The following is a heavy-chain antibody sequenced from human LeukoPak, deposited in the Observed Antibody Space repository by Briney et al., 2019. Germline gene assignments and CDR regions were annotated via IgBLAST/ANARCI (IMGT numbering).Heavy chain of an antibody. D-gene: IGHD1-26*01. CDR2: IKQDGSEK. J-gene: IGHJ6*03. Sequence: GGSLRLSCAASGFTFDDYGMNWVRQAPGKGLEWVANIKQDGSEKYYVDSVKGRFTISRDNAKNSLYLQMKGLRAEDTAVYYCARDRDRGSLAFYIFDYYMDVWGKGTTVTVSS. CDR1: GFTFDDYG. V-gene: IGHV3-7*01. CDR3: ARDRDRGSLAFYIFDYYMDV.